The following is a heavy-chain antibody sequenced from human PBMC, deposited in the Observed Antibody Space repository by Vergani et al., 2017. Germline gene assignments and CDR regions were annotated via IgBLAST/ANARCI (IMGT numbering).Heavy chain of an antibody. CDR1: GGSIRSGGYY. CDR3: ARSYNLWISGEFDY. D-gene: IGHD1-14*01. CDR2: IYYSGST. V-gene: IGHV4-31*03. J-gene: IGHJ4*02. Sequence: QVQLQESGPGLVKTSQTLSLTCTVSGGSIRSGGYYWSWIRQHPGKGLEWIGYIYYSGSTYYNPSLKSRVTISVDTSKNQFSLKLSSVTAADTAVYDCARSYNLWISGEFDYWGQGTLVTVSS.